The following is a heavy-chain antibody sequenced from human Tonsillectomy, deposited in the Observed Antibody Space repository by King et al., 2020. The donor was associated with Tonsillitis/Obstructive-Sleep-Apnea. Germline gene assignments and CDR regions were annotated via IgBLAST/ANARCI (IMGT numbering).Heavy chain of an antibody. CDR3: AGTGAIGNWLDP. Sequence: VQLQESGPGLVKPSETLSLTCTVSGGSISSYYWSWIRQPPGKGLEWIGYIYYSGSTNYNPSLKSRVTISIDTSKNQFSLKLTSVTAADTAVYYCAGTGAIGNWLDPWGQGTLVTVSS. D-gene: IGHD2-2*02. CDR1: GGSISSYY. V-gene: IGHV4-59*08. J-gene: IGHJ5*02. CDR2: IYYSGST.